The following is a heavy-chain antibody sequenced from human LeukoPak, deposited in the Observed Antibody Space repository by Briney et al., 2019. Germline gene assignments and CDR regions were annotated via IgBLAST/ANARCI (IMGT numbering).Heavy chain of an antibody. D-gene: IGHD3-22*01. CDR2: IYYSGST. CDR1: GGSISSYY. J-gene: IGHJ4*02. CDR3: ARGRYYYDSSGSDS. V-gene: IGHV4-59*01. Sequence: PSETLSLTCTVSGGSISSYYWSWIRQPPGKGLEWIGYIYYSGSTNYNPSLKSRVTISVDTSKNQFSLKLSSVTAADTAVYYCARGRYYYDSSGSDSWGQGTLVNVSS.